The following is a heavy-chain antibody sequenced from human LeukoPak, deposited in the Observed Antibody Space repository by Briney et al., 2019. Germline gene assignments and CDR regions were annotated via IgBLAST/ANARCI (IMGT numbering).Heavy chain of an antibody. V-gene: IGHV4-39*07. CDR1: GGSISSSSYY. Sequence: PSETLSLTCTVSGGSISSSSYYWGWIRQPPGKGLECIGSIYYSGSTYYNPSLKSRVTISVDTSKNEFSLKLSSVTAADTAVYYCARGVTKGDYPDYWGQGTLVTVSS. CDR3: ARGVTKGDYPDY. J-gene: IGHJ4*02. CDR2: IYYSGST. D-gene: IGHD2-8*01.